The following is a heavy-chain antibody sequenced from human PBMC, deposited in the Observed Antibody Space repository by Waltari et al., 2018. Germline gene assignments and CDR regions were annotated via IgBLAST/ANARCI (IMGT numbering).Heavy chain of an antibody. CDR1: GFTFSSYS. J-gene: IGHJ6*03. D-gene: IGHD6-6*01. Sequence: EVQLVESGGGLVKPGGSLRLSCAASGFTFSSYSMNWVRQAPGKGLEWVSSISSSSSYIYYADSVKGRFTISRDNAKNSLYLQMNSLRAEDTAVYYCARALGSSPLHSYYMDVWGKGTTVTVSS. CDR3: ARALGSSPLHSYYMDV. V-gene: IGHV3-21*01. CDR2: ISSSSSYI.